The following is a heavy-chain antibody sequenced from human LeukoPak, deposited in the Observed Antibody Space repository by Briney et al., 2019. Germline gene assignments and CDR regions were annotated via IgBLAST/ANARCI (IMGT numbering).Heavy chain of an antibody. CDR1: GGSVSSGTYY. V-gene: IGHV4-39*07. D-gene: IGHD2-15*01. J-gene: IGHJ5*02. CDR2: INHSGST. CDR3: AREPRYCSGGSCAFDP. Sequence: PSETLSLTCTVSGGSVSSGTYYWSWIRQPPGKGLEWIGEINHSGSTNYNPSLKSRVTISVDTSKNQLSLKLSSVTAADTAVYYCAREPRYCSGGSCAFDPWGQGTLVTVSS.